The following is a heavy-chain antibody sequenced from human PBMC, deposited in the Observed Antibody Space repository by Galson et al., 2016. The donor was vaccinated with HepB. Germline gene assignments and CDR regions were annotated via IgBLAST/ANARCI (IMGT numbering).Heavy chain of an antibody. J-gene: IGHJ3*02. CDR1: GFSFSTHG. V-gene: IGHV3-33*01. Sequence: SLRLSCAASGFSFSTHGMHWVRQAPGKGLEWLAVIWYDGGNEYYADSVKGRFTISRDNSKNTLYLQMNSLRAEDTAVHYCARHGMGATFLFDMWGQGTMVTGSS. CDR3: ARHGMGATFLFDM. CDR2: IWYDGGNE. D-gene: IGHD1-26*01.